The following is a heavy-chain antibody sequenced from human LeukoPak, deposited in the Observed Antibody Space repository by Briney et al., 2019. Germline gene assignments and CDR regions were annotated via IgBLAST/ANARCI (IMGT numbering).Heavy chain of an antibody. J-gene: IGHJ5*02. D-gene: IGHD3-22*01. CDR1: GFTFSSYW. V-gene: IGHV3-74*01. Sequence: PGGSLRLSCAASGFTFSSYWMHWVRQAPGKGLVWVSRINSDGSSTSYADSVKGRFTISRDNAKNTLYLQMNSLRAEDTAVYYCASETAGDYDSSGLEFDPWGQGTLVTVSS. CDR2: INSDGSST. CDR3: ASETAGDYDSSGLEFDP.